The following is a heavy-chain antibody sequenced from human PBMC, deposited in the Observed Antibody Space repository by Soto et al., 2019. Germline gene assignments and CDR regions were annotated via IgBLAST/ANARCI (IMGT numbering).Heavy chain of an antibody. D-gene: IGHD3-16*01. CDR1: GGSISSYY. CDR2: IYTSGST. Sequence: SETLSLTCTVSGGSISSYYWSWIRQPAGKGLEWIGRIYTSGSTNYNPSLKSRVTMSVDTSKNQFSLKLSSVTAADTAVYYCAPVRRLGQPWGMDVWGQGPTVTVSS. V-gene: IGHV4-4*07. J-gene: IGHJ6*02. CDR3: APVRRLGQPWGMDV.